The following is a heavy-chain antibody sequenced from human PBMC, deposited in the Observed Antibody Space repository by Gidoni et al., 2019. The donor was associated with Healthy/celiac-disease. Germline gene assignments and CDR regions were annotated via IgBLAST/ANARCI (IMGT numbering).Heavy chain of an antibody. J-gene: IGHJ5*02. CDR3: ARGPPRTTRWFDP. V-gene: IGHV4-34*01. D-gene: IGHD1-1*01. CDR2: INHSGST. CDR1: GGSFSGYY. Sequence: QVQLQQWGAGLLKPSETLSLTCAVYGGSFSGYYWSWIRQPPGKGLEWIGEINHSGSTNYNPSLTSRVTISVDTSKNQFSLKLSSVTAADTAVYYCARGPPRTTRWFDPWGQGTLVTVSS.